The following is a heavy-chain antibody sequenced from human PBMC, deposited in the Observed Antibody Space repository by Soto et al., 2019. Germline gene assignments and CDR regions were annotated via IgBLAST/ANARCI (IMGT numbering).Heavy chain of an antibody. CDR3: AKEGAE. Sequence: QVQLVQSGAEVKNPGASVKISCTASGYNFINNYIYWVRQAPGQGLEYMGLIYLSGGNTKYAQKYQDRVTTTRDTSTNRVYRELTSLRFDDTAMYYCAKEGAEWGQGTLVTVSS. CDR2: IYLSGGNT. J-gene: IGHJ4*02. CDR1: GYNFINNY. V-gene: IGHV1-46*01.